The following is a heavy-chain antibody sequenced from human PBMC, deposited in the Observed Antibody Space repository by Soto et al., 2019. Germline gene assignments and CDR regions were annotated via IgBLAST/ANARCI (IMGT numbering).Heavy chain of an antibody. CDR2: IIPIFGTT. Sequence: QVQLVQSGAEVKNHGSSVKVSCKTSGGTFSNDAISWVRQAPGQGLEWMGGIIPIFGTTHYAQKFQDRVKLTADESTGTASMELSSLRSEDTGVYYCARDGMGTIVGGMDVWGQGTTVTVSS. CDR3: ARDGMGTIVGGMDV. J-gene: IGHJ6*02. D-gene: IGHD7-27*01. CDR1: GGTFSNDA. V-gene: IGHV1-69*01.